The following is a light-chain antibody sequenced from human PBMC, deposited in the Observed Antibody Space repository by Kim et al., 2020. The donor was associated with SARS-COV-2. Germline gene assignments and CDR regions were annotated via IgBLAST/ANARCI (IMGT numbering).Light chain of an antibody. CDR2: SNG. Sequence: QSVTISCSGTTSNIGKNAVNWYQRLPGKAPKLLIYSNGLLPSGVSDRFSGSKSGTSASLAISELQSEDEADYYCAVWDDSLNAWVFGGGTQLTVL. CDR3: AVWDDSLNAWV. J-gene: IGLJ3*02. CDR1: TSNIGKNA. V-gene: IGLV1-36*01.